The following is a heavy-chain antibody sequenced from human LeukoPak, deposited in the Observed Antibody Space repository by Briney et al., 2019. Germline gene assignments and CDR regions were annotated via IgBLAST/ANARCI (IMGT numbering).Heavy chain of an antibody. V-gene: IGHV3-33*01. CDR3: ARGSGRSSGYHDY. D-gene: IGHD6-19*01. J-gene: IGHJ4*02. CDR1: GFTSSSYG. Sequence: GGSLRLSCAASGFTSSSYGMHWVRQAPGKGLEWVAVIWYDGSNKYYADSVKGRFTISRDNSKNTLYLQMNSLRAEDTAVYYCARGSGRSSGYHDYWGQGTLVTVSS. CDR2: IWYDGSNK.